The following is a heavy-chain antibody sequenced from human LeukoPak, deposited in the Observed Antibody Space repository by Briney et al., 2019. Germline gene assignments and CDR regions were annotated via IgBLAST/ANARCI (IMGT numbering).Heavy chain of an antibody. Sequence: GSSVKVSCKASGGTFSSYAISWVRRAPGQGLEWMGRIIPIFGTANYAQKFQGRVTITADESTSTAYMELSSLRSEDTAVYYCARVPYCSSTSCYRVHAFDIWGQGTMVTVSS. J-gene: IGHJ3*02. CDR1: GGTFSSYA. CDR2: IIPIFGTA. D-gene: IGHD2-2*01. V-gene: IGHV1-69*15. CDR3: ARVPYCSSTSCYRVHAFDI.